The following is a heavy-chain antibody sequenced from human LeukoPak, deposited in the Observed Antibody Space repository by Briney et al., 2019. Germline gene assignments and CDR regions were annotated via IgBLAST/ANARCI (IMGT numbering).Heavy chain of an antibody. CDR3: ARDPYDFETYDDVDV. V-gene: IGHV3-23*01. J-gene: IGHJ6*02. CDR2: ISGGGGST. CDR1: GFTFSSYA. D-gene: IGHD3-3*01. Sequence: GGSLRLSCAASGFTFSSYAMSWVRQAPGKGLEWVSGISGGGGSTYYADSVKGRFTISRDNSKNTLYLQMNSLRAEDTAVYYCARDPYDFETYDDVDVWGQGTTVTVSS.